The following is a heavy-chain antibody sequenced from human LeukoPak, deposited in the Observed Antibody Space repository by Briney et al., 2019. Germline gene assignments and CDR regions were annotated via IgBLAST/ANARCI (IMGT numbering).Heavy chain of an antibody. CDR3: ARLSIVGAPAY. Sequence: GASVKVSCKASGYTFTSYYMHWVRQATGQGLEWMGIINPSGGSTSYAQKFQGRVTMTRDTSTSTVYMELSSLRSEDTAVYYCARLSIVGAPAYWGQETLVTVSS. D-gene: IGHD1-26*01. CDR1: GYTFTSYY. CDR2: INPSGGST. J-gene: IGHJ4*02. V-gene: IGHV1-46*01.